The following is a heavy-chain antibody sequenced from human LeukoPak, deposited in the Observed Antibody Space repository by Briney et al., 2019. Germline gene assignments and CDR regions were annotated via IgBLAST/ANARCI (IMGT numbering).Heavy chain of an antibody. CDR1: GFTFSDCY. Sequence: PGGSLRLSCAASGFTFSDCYMSWIRQAPGKGLEWVSYISSSGSTIYYADSVKGRFTISRDNAKNSLYLQMNSLRAEDTAVYYCARDGITMVRGNWFDPWGQGTLDTVSS. CDR2: ISSSGSTI. V-gene: IGHV3-11*01. J-gene: IGHJ5*02. D-gene: IGHD3-10*01. CDR3: ARDGITMVRGNWFDP.